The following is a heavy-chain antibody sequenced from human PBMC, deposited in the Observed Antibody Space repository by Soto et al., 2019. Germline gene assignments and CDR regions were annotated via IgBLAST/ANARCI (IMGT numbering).Heavy chain of an antibody. CDR1: GGTFSSYA. CDR2: IIPIFGTA. J-gene: IGHJ6*02. D-gene: IGHD2-2*02. Sequence: QVQLVQSGAEVKKPGSSVKVSCKASGGTFSSYAISWVRQAPGQGLEWMGGIIPIFGTANYAQKFQGRVTITADKSTSTAYMELSSLRSEDTAVYYCARDKGDCSSTSCYRSYYYGMDVWGQGTTVTVSS. CDR3: ARDKGDCSSTSCYRSYYYGMDV. V-gene: IGHV1-69*06.